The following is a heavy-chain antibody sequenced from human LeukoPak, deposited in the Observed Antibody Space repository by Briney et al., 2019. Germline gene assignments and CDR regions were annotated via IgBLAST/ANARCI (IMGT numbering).Heavy chain of an antibody. CDR1: GFTFSSYS. V-gene: IGHV3-21*01. D-gene: IGHD3-16*01. CDR3: ARDPPSRGTRYFDY. J-gene: IGHJ4*02. CDR2: ISSSSSYV. Sequence: PGGSLRLSCAASGFTFSSYSLNWVRQAPGKGLEWVSSISSSSSYVDYADSVKGRFTICRDNAKNSLYLQMDSLRVEDTAVYYCARDPPSRGTRYFDYWGQGTLVTVSS.